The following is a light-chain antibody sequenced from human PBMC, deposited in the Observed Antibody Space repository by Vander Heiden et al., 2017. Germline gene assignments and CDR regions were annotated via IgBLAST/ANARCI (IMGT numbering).Light chain of an antibody. CDR3: QRYNTYRRT. CDR1: QSISSW. CDR2: KAS. J-gene: IGKJ1*01. Sequence: DIQMTQSPSTLSASVGDRVTITCRASQSISSWLAWYQQKPGKAPKLLIYKASSLESGVPSRFSGRASGTDFTLTISSLHPDDFATYYCQRYNTYRRTFGQGTTVEIE. V-gene: IGKV1-5*03.